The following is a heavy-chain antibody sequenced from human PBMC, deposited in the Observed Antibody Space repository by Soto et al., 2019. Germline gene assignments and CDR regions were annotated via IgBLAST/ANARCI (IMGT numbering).Heavy chain of an antibody. CDR1: GFTFSSYA. D-gene: IGHD6-6*01. J-gene: IGHJ6*02. Sequence: SGGSLRLSCAASGFTFSSYAMSWVRQAPGKGLEWVSAISGSGGSTYYADSVKGRFTISRDNSKNTLYLQMNSLRAEDTAVYYCASPWSSSSPGHWYYYYGMDVWGQGTTVTVSS. V-gene: IGHV3-23*01. CDR3: ASPWSSSSPGHWYYYYGMDV. CDR2: ISGSGGST.